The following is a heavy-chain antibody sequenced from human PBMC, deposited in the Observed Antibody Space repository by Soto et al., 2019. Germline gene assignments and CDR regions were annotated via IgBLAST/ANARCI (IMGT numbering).Heavy chain of an antibody. J-gene: IGHJ6*02. CDR3: AAPSITIFGVAPKRPDYYGMDV. V-gene: IGHV1-58*01. CDR1: GFTFTSSA. CDR2: IVVGSGNT. Sequence: ASVKVSCKASGFTFTSSAVQWVRQARGQRLEWIGWIVVGSGNTNYAQKFQERVTITRDMSTSTAYMELSSLRSEDTAVYYCAAPSITIFGVAPKRPDYYGMDVWGQGTTVTVSS. D-gene: IGHD3-3*01.